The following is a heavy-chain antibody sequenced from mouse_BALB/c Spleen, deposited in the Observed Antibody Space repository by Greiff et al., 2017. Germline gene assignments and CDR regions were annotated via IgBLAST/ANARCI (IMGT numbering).Heavy chain of an antibody. D-gene: IGHD3-1*01. CDR2: IRLKSNNYAT. Sequence: EVKLMESGGGLVQPGGSMKLSCVASGFTFSNYWMNWVRQSPEKGLEWVAEIRLKSNNYATHYAESVKGRFTISRDDSKSSVYLQMNNLRAEDTGIYYCTSTARAAWFAYWGQGTLVTVSA. V-gene: IGHV6-6*02. J-gene: IGHJ3*01. CDR3: TSTARAAWFAY. CDR1: GFTFSNYW.